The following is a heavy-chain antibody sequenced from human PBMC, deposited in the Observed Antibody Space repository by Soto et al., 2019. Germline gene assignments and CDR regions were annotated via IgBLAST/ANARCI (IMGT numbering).Heavy chain of an antibody. J-gene: IGHJ6*03. CDR2: ISAYNGNT. Sequence: ASVKGACKASGYTFTRDGISWVRQAKGQGLEWMGWISAYNGNTNYAQKLQGRVTMTTDTSTSTAYMELRSLRSDDTAVYYCARDRGPANYDFWSGYLENYYYYYMDVWGKGTTVTVSS. CDR3: ARDRGPANYDFWSGYLENYYYYYMDV. D-gene: IGHD3-3*01. V-gene: IGHV1-18*01. CDR1: GYTFTRDG.